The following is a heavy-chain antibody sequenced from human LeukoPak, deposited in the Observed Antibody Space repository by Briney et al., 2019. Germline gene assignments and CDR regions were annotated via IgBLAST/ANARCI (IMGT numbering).Heavy chain of an antibody. Sequence: GGSLRLSCEASGFTFSAYAMNWVRQAPGKGLEWVSYISSSGRTIYYADSVKGRFTISRDNAKNSLFLQMNSLRAEDTAVYYCARDRGCSSTSCFQNYFDYWGQGTLVTVSS. V-gene: IGHV3-48*03. CDR1: GFTFSAYA. CDR2: ISSSGRTI. CDR3: ARDRGCSSTSCFQNYFDY. D-gene: IGHD2-2*01. J-gene: IGHJ4*02.